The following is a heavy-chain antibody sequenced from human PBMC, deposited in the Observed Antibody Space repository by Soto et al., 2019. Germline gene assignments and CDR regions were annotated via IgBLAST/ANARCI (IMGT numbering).Heavy chain of an antibody. CDR3: AGTTSHQWYYMDV. D-gene: IGHD1-7*01. Sequence: SQTLSLTCAISGDSVSSNSAAWNWIRLSPSRGLEWLARTYYRSRWYNDYAVSVRSRITVNPDTSKNQVSLQLTSVTPEDTAVYYCAGTTSHQWYYMDVWGKGTTLTVSS. J-gene: IGHJ6*03. CDR2: TYYRSRWYN. V-gene: IGHV6-1*01. CDR1: GDSVSSNSAA.